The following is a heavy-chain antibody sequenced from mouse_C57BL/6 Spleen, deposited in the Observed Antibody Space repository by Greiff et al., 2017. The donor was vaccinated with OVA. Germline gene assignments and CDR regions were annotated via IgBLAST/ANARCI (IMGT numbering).Heavy chain of an antibody. V-gene: IGHV1-9*01. D-gene: IGHD1-3*01. J-gene: IGHJ2*01. Sequence: QVQLKESGAELMKPGASVKLSCKASGYTFTGYWIEWVKQRPGHGLEWIGEILPGSGSPNYNEKFKGKATFTADTSSNTAYMQLSNLTTEDYGICCCARKVSWKCYFDDWGQGTTLTVSS. CDR2: ILPGSGSP. CDR1: GYTFTGYW. CDR3: ARKVSWKCYFDD.